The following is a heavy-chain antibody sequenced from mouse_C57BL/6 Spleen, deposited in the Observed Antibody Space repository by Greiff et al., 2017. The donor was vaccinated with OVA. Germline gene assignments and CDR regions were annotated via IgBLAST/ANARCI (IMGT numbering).Heavy chain of an antibody. D-gene: IGHD1-1*01. CDR3: TRETNYYGTPCFDV. V-gene: IGHV1-15*01. Sequence: VQLQQSGAELVRPGASVTLSCKASGYTFTDYEMHWVKQTPVHGLEWIGAIDPETGGTAYNQKFKGKAILTADKSSSTAYMELRSLTSEDSAVYYCTRETNYYGTPCFDVWGTGTTVTVSS. J-gene: IGHJ1*03. CDR1: GYTFTDYE. CDR2: IDPETGGT.